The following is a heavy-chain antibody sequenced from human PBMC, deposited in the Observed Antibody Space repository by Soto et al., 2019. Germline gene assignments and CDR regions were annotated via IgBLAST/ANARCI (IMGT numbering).Heavy chain of an antibody. J-gene: IGHJ4*02. V-gene: IGHV3-23*01. Sequence: LRLSCAASGFTFSSYAMSWVRQAPGKGLEWVSAISGSGGSTYYADSVKGRFTISRDNSKNTLYLQMNSLRAEDTAVYYCAKGASIFGVVIITFDYWGQGTLVTVS. D-gene: IGHD3-3*01. CDR2: ISGSGGST. CDR1: GFTFSSYA. CDR3: AKGASIFGVVIITFDY.